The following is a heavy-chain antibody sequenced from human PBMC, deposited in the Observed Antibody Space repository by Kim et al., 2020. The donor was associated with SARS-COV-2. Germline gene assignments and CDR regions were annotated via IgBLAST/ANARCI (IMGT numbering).Heavy chain of an antibody. CDR1: GGSFSGYY. CDR3: ARGVGAAAGTVWFDP. J-gene: IGHJ5*02. D-gene: IGHD6-13*01. CDR2: INHSGST. Sequence: SETLSLTCAVYGGSFSGYYWSWIRQPPGKGLEWIGEINHSGSTNYNPSLKSRVSISVDTSKNQFSLKLSSVTAADTAVYYCARGVGAAAGTVWFDPWGQGTLVTVSS. V-gene: IGHV4-34*01.